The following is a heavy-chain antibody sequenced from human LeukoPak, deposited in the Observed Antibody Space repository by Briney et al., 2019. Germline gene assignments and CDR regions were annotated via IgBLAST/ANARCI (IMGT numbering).Heavy chain of an antibody. V-gene: IGHV3-23*01. CDR1: GFTFSSYA. CDR2: INSAGST. CDR3: AKDQNTVATAPFDY. J-gene: IGHJ4*02. Sequence: PGGSLRLSCAASGFTFSSYAMSWVRQAPGKGLEWVSAINSAGSTYYGDSVRGRFTISRDNSKNVLHLQMNSLRAEDTALYYCAKDQNTVATAPFDYWGLGTLGTVSS. D-gene: IGHD4-17*01.